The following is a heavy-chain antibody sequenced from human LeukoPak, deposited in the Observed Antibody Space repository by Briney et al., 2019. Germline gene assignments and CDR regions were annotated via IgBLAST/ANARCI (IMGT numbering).Heavy chain of an antibody. CDR2: ISSSGNTI. Sequence: GGSLRLSCAASGFTFSDYYMSWIRQAPGKGLEWVSYISSSGNTIYYADSVKGRFTISRDNAKNSLYLQMNSLRAEDTAVYYCARARNEKSIDYWGQGTLVTVSS. J-gene: IGHJ4*02. CDR3: ARARNEKSIDY. V-gene: IGHV3-11*04. CDR1: GFTFSDYY. D-gene: IGHD1-1*01.